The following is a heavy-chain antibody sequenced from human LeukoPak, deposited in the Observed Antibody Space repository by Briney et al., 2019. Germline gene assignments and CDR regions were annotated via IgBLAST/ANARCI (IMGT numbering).Heavy chain of an antibody. V-gene: IGHV3-23*01. CDR1: GFRFSGYV. Sequence: PGGSLRLSCAASGFRFSGYVMSWVRQAPGKGLEYVSSIDFSDDGASYYADSVKGWFTISRDNSKNTLFLQMNSLRVEDTAFYYCARVDSGNYDYWGQGTLLTVSS. CDR3: ARVDSGNYDY. D-gene: IGHD1-26*01. J-gene: IGHJ4*02. CDR2: IDFSDDGAS.